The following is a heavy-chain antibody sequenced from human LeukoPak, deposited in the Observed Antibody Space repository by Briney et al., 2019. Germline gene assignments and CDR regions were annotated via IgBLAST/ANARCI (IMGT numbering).Heavy chain of an antibody. J-gene: IGHJ3*01. Sequence: GSLRLSCAASGFTFNTYWISWVRQAPGKGLQWVANIKPDGNERYYVDYVKGRFTISRDNARSSLYLQMNSLRVEDTAIYYCARRQWTAFDFWGQGTMVTVSS. D-gene: IGHD6-19*01. CDR1: GFTFNTYW. CDR2: IKPDGNER. V-gene: IGHV3-7*01. CDR3: ARRQWTAFDF.